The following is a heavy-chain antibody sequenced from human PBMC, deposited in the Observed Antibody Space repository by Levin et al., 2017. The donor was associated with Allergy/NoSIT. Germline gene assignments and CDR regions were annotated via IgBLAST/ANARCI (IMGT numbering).Heavy chain of an antibody. CDR1: GSTFTNNW. D-gene: IGHD5-24*01. V-gene: IGHV5-51*01. CDR2: IYPGDTDT. CDR3: ARHLGGSYNSPFGY. Sequence: PGGSLRLSCKGSGSTFTNNWNGWVRQLPGKGREGMGIIYPGDTDTTYSPPFQGEVTISADKSMSTASLQWSSLKASDNAMYYCARHLGGSYNSPFGYWGKGTLVTVSS. J-gene: IGHJ4*02.